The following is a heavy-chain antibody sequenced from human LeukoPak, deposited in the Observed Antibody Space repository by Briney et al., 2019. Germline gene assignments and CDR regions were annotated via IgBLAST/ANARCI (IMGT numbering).Heavy chain of an antibody. V-gene: IGHV3-15*01. Sequence: PGGSLRLSCAASGFTFNYAWMSWVRQAPGKGLEWVGRIKSKTDGETTDYAAPVKGRFTISRDDSKNTLYLQMNSLKTEDTALYYCTTAPSGYAYMNGWHLDYWGQGALVTVSS. D-gene: IGHD5-18*01. CDR1: GFTFNYAW. CDR3: TTAPSGYAYMNGWHLDY. J-gene: IGHJ4*02. CDR2: IKSKTDGETT.